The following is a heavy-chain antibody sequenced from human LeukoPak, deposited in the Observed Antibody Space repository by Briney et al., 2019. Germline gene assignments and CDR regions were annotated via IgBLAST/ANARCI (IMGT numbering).Heavy chain of an antibody. CDR2: IYYSGST. Sequence: SETLSLTCTVSGGSISSGDYYWSWIRQPPGKGLEWIGYIYYSGSTYCNPSLKSRVTISVDTSKNQFSLKLSSVTAADTAVYYCARVEWELLPTYWGQGTLVTVSS. J-gene: IGHJ4*02. CDR1: GGSISSGDYY. CDR3: ARVEWELLPTY. D-gene: IGHD1-26*01. V-gene: IGHV4-30-4*08.